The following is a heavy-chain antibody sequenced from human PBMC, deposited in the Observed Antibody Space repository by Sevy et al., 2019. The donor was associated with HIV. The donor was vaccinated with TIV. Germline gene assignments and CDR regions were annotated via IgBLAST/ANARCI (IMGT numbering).Heavy chain of an antibody. CDR3: ARRNDFDI. V-gene: IGHV4-59*08. Sequence: SETLSLTCTVSGGSINSDHWNWIRQPPGKGLEWIGYVYYTGGTNYNPSLKNRVTISSDRTKNQCSLKLTSVTAAYPAVYYCARRNDFDIWGQGTMVTVSS. CDR1: GGSINSDH. J-gene: IGHJ3*02. CDR2: VYYTGGT.